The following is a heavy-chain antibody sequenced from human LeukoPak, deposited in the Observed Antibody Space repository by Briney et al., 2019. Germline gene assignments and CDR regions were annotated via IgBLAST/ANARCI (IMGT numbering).Heavy chain of an antibody. CDR2: INHSGST. D-gene: IGHD4-4*01. Sequence: SETLSLTCAVYGGSFSGYYWSWIRQPPGKGLEWIGEINHSGSTNYNPSLKSRVTISVDTSKNQFSLKLSSVTAADTAVYYCARGRGMTTVTSFGYWGRGTLVTVSS. J-gene: IGHJ4*02. V-gene: IGHV4-34*01. CDR1: GGSFSGYY. CDR3: ARGRGMTTVTSFGY.